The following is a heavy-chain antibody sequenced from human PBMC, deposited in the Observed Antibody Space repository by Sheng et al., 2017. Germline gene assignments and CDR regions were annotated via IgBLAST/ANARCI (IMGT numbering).Heavy chain of an antibody. V-gene: IGHV3-72*01. Sequence: EVQLVESGGGLVQPGGSLRLSCVASGFTFSDHYMDWMRQAPGKGLEWVGRVRKKRNSYTTEYAASVKGRFTISRDDSKKSLYLQMNSLKTEDTAVYYCARDLGGFPSWGQGTLVIVSS. CDR3: ARDLGGFPS. D-gene: IGHD2-15*01. CDR2: VRKKRNSYTT. CDR1: GFTFSDHY. J-gene: IGHJ4*02.